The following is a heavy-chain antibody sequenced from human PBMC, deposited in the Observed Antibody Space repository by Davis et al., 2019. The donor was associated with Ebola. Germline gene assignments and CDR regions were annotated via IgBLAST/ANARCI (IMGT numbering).Heavy chain of an antibody. CDR1: GYTFTSYG. CDR3: AKSGLSFGVVKYHYGMDV. V-gene: IGHV1-18*04. Sequence: ASVKVSCKASGYTFTSYGITWVRQAPGQGLEWMGWINPHNGNTNYAQNVQGRVTMTTDTSTSTAYMEVGSLRSDDTAVYYCAKSGLSFGVVKYHYGMDVWGKGTTVTVSS. J-gene: IGHJ6*04. CDR2: INPHNGNT. D-gene: IGHD3-3*01.